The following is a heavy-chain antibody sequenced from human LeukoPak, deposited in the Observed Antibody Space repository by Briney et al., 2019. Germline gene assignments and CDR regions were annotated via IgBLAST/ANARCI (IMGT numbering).Heavy chain of an antibody. Sequence: SETLSLTCTVSGGSISSYYWSWIRQPPGKGLEWIGYIYYSGSTNYNPSLKSRVTISVDKSKNQFSPKLSSVTAADTAVYYCAREYSSSWYYFDYWGQGTLVTVSS. CDR2: IYYSGST. CDR3: AREYSSSWYYFDY. CDR1: GGSISSYY. D-gene: IGHD6-13*01. V-gene: IGHV4-59*12. J-gene: IGHJ4*02.